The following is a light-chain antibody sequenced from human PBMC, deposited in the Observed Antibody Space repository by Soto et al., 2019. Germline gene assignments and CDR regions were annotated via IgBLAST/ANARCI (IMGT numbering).Light chain of an antibody. CDR2: GAF. CDR1: QSLSRSY. CDR3: QQHETLIT. V-gene: IGKV3-20*01. J-gene: IGKJ5*01. Sequence: EIVLTESAVTLSLSPGERATLSCRASQSLSRSYFAWYQHKPGQGPRLLIYGAFTRATGIPDRFSGSGSGTDFTLTISRLQPEDFAVYYCQQHETLITFGQGTRLEIK.